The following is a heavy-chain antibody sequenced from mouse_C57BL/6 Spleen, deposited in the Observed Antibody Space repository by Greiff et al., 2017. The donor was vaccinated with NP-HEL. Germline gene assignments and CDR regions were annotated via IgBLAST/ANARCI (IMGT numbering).Heavy chain of an antibody. CDR3: ARGSSYYFDY. D-gene: IGHD1-1*01. CDR2: ISYSGST. CDR1: GYSITSGYD. V-gene: IGHV3-1*01. Sequence: EVKLQESGPGMVKPSQSLSLTCTVTGYSITSGYDWHWIRHFPGNKLEWMGYISYSGSTNYNPSLKSRISITHDTSKNHFFLKLNSVTTEDTATYYCARGSSYYFDYWGQGTTLTVSS. J-gene: IGHJ2*01.